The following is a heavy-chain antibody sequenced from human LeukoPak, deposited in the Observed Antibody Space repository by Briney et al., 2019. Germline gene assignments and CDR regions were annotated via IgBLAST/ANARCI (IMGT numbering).Heavy chain of an antibody. V-gene: IGHV4-34*01. J-gene: IGHJ5*02. CDR2: INHSGST. CDR3: AKCYDILTGNWFDP. CDR1: GGSFSGYY. D-gene: IGHD3-9*01. Sequence: SETLSLTCAVYGGSFSGYYWSWIRQPPGKGLEWIGEINHSGSTNYNPSLKSRVTISVDTSNNQFSLKLSSVTAADTAVYYCAKCYDILTGNWFDPWGQGTLVTVSS.